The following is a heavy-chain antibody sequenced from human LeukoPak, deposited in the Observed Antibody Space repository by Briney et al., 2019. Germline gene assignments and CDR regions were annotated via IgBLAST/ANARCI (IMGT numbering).Heavy chain of an antibody. CDR2: LKSKADAGTT. CDR1: GFAFTNAW. D-gene: IGHD1-26*01. J-gene: IGHJ4*02. V-gene: IGHV3-15*07. Sequence: PGGSLRLSCAASGFAFTNAWMNWVRQAPGKGLEWVGHLKSKADAGTTDYAAPVKGRFTISRDDSKNMLYLQMNSLKTEDTAVYYCTTAQATPYYWGQGTLVTVSS. CDR3: TTAQATPYY.